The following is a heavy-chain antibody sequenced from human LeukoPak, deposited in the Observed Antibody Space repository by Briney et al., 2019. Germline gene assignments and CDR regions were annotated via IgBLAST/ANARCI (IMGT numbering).Heavy chain of an antibody. CDR3: ARAWVTTGYFDY. Sequence: SQTLSLTCTVSGGSISSGGYYWSWIRQPPGKGLEWIGYIYHSGSTYYNPSLKSRVTISVDRSKNQFSLKLSSVTAADTAVYYCARAWVTTGYFDYWGQGTLVTVSS. D-gene: IGHD4-17*01. CDR1: GGSISSGGYY. V-gene: IGHV4-30-2*01. J-gene: IGHJ4*02. CDR2: IYHSGST.